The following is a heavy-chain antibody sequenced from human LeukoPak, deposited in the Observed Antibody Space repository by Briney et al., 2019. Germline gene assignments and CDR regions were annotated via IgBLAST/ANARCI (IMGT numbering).Heavy chain of an antibody. D-gene: IGHD3-22*01. Sequence: SETLSLTCAVYGGSFSGYSWTWIRKPPGKGLEWIGEINHSGSTNYNPSLKSRVTISVDTSKNQFSLKLSSVTAADTAVYYCARVTMIVVVIATVSAFDIWGQGTMVTVSS. CDR3: ARVTMIVVVIATVSAFDI. CDR1: GGSFSGYS. V-gene: IGHV4-34*01. J-gene: IGHJ3*02. CDR2: INHSGST.